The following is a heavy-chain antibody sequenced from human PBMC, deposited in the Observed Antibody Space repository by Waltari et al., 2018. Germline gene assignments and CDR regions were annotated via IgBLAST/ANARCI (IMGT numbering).Heavy chain of an antibody. CDR3: ASAHKDGYNAPSHRDYFDY. V-gene: IGHV3-7*01. CDR1: GFTFSSYW. J-gene: IGHJ4*02. D-gene: IGHD5-12*01. Sequence: EVQLVESGGGLVQPGGSLRLSCAASGFTFSSYWMSWVRQAPGKGLEWVANIKQDGSEKDYVDSVKGRLTISRYNAKNSLYLQMNSLRAEDTAVYYCASAHKDGYNAPSHRDYFDYWGQGTLVTVSS. CDR2: IKQDGSEK.